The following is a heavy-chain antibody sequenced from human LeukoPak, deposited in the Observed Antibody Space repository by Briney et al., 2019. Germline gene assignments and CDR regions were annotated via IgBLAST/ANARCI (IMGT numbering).Heavy chain of an antibody. CDR2: IGGAGTAI. D-gene: IGHD2-15*01. V-gene: IGHV3-48*03. J-gene: IGHJ3*02. Sequence: PGGSLRLSCVGSGFIFSRHEMHWVRQAPGKGLEWVSYIGGAGTAINYADSVKDRFTISRDNSKNSLYLQMNSLRAEDTAVYYCARYQLDSGPLGDAFDIWGQGTMVTVSS. CDR3: ARYQLDSGPLGDAFDI. CDR1: GFIFSRHE.